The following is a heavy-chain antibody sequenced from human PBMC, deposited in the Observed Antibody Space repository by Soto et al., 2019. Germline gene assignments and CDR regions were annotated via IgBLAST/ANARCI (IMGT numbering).Heavy chain of an antibody. D-gene: IGHD1-26*01. J-gene: IGHJ5*02. CDR1: GYNLTELS. V-gene: IGHV1-24*01. CDR2: FDPEDGET. CDR3: ATSGSYPVDWFDP. Sequence: ASVKVSCRVSGYNLTELSMHWVRQAPGKGLEWMGGFDPEDGETIYAQKFQGRVTMAEDTATDTTYMELSSLRSEETAVYYCATSGSYPVDWFDPWGQGTLVTVSS.